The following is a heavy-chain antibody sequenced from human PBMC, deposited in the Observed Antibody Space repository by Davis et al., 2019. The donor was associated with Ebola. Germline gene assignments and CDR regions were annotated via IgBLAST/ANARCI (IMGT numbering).Heavy chain of an antibody. Sequence: GGSLRLSCAASGFTFSNYGLHWVRQAPGKGLEWVAVISYDGNNKYYADSVKGRFTISRDNAKNSLYLQMNSLRAEDTAVYYCARETGDDFWSGYHDYWGQGTLVTVSS. CDR2: ISYDGNNK. CDR3: ARETGDDFWSGYHDY. J-gene: IGHJ4*02. D-gene: IGHD3-3*01. V-gene: IGHV3-30*03. CDR1: GFTFSNYG.